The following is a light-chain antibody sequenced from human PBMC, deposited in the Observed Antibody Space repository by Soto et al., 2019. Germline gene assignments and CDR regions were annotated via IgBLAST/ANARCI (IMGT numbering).Light chain of an antibody. CDR1: SSNIGTNP. CDR2: SNN. V-gene: IGLV1-44*01. CDR3: ATWDDSLNGWV. J-gene: IGLJ3*02. Sequence: QLVLTQPPSASGTPGQRVTISCSGSSSNIGTNPVNWYQQLPGTAPKLLIFSNNQGPSGVPDRFSGSKSGTSASLAISGLQSDDEAAYYCATWDDSLNGWVFGGGTKVTVL.